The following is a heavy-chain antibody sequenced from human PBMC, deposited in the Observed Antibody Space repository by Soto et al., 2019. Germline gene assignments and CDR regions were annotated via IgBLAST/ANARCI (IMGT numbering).Heavy chain of an antibody. V-gene: IGHV4-59*02. CDR1: GASVSSYG. J-gene: IGHJ4*02. CDR2: IYYSGST. Sequence: SETLSLTCTVSGASVSSYGWSWIRQPPGEGLEWIGYIYYSGSTNYNPSLESRVTMSADTSKNQISLRLGSVTAADTAVYYCARDRYGTSSGLDFWGQGTLVTVSS. CDR3: ARDRYGTSSGLDF. D-gene: IGHD6-6*01.